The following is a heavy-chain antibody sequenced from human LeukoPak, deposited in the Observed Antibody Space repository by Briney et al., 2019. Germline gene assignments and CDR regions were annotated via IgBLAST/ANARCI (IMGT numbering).Heavy chain of an antibody. J-gene: IGHJ5*02. V-gene: IGHV2-5*01. D-gene: IGHD3-10*01. CDR1: GFSLSTSGVG. Sequence: ASGPTLVNPTQTLTLTCTFSGFSLSTSGVGVGWIRQPPGKALEWLAVIYWNDHKLYSPSLESRLTITKDTSKNQVVLTLTDMDPVDTATYFCAHHLYEEFLDPWGQGTLVTVSS. CDR2: IYWNDHK. CDR3: AHHLYEEFLDP.